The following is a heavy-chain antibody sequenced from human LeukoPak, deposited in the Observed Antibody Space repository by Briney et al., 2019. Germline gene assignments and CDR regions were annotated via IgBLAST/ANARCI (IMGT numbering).Heavy chain of an antibody. Sequence: HSGGSLRLSCAASGFTFSSYSMNWVRQAPGKGLEWISYVSYSSSTIYYADSVKGRFTISRDNAKNSLYLQMNSLRAEDTAVYFCAKDRYGGSVYNGMDVWGQGTTVTVSS. J-gene: IGHJ6*02. V-gene: IGHV3-48*01. CDR2: VSYSSSTI. D-gene: IGHD1-26*01. CDR3: AKDRYGGSVYNGMDV. CDR1: GFTFSSYS.